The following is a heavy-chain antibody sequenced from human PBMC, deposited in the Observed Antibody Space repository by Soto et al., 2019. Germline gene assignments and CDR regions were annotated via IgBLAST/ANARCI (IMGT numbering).Heavy chain of an antibody. J-gene: IGHJ4*01. CDR2: IKTDASEK. CDR1: GFTLRSYW. D-gene: IGHD3-10*01. Sequence: EEQLVASGGGLVQPGGSLRLSCAASGFTLRSYWMSWVRQAPGKGLEWLATIKTDASEKKNVDSVKGRFTVFRDNAKNSLSLKMDSLRAEDTAVYYWARDSGYGSGNSVNHYLDCWGRGTLVTVSS. V-gene: IGHV3-7*01. CDR3: ARDSGYGSGNSVNHYLDC.